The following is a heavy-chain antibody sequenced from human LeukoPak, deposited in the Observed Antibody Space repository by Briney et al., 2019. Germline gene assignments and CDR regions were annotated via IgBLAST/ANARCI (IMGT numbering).Heavy chain of an antibody. J-gene: IGHJ4*02. CDR1: GFTFSSYW. CDR2: IKQDGSEK. CDR3: ARDIAADGTGQGDY. Sequence: GGSLRLSCAASGFTFSSYWMSWVRQAPGKGLEWVANIKQDGSEKYYVDSVKGRFTISRDNAKNSLYLQMNSLRAEDTAVYYCARDIAADGTGQGDYWGQGTLVTVSS. V-gene: IGHV3-7*01. D-gene: IGHD6-13*01.